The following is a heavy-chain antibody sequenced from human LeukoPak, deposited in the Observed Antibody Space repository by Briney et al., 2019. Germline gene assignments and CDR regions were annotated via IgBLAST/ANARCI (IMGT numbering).Heavy chain of an antibody. CDR1: GGSFSGYY. CDR3: ARLRRWSNGTDY. Sequence: PSETLSLTCAVYGGSFSGYYWSWIRQPPGKGLEWIGEINHGGSTNYNPSLESRVTISVDTSKNQFSLKLSSVTAADTAVYYCARLRRWSNGTDYWGQGTLVTVSS. J-gene: IGHJ4*02. D-gene: IGHD4-23*01. V-gene: IGHV4-34*01. CDR2: INHGGST.